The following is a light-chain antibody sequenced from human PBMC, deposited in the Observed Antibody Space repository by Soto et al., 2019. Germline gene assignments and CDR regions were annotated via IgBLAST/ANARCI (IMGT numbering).Light chain of an antibody. Sequence: AIQLTQSPSSLSASVGDRVTITCRASQGINSALAWYQQKPGKSPKVLIYYASNLESGVPSRFSGSGSGTDFTLTINSLQPEDFAAYYCQHFNCYPLAFGGGTKVEIK. CDR3: QHFNCYPLA. CDR2: YAS. V-gene: IGKV1-13*02. CDR1: QGINSA. J-gene: IGKJ4*01.